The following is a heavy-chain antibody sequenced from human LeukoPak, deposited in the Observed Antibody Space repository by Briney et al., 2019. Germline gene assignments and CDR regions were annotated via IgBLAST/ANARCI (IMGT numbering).Heavy chain of an antibody. CDR2: IYYSGST. V-gene: IGHV4-30-4*01. J-gene: IGHJ4*02. Sequence: SETLSLTCTVSGGSISSGDYYWSWFRQPPGKGLEWIGYIYYSGSTYYNPSLKSRVTISVDTSKNQFSLKLSSVTAADTAVYYCARGERFGELSEDYWGQGTLVTVSS. D-gene: IGHD3-10*01. CDR3: ARGERFGELSEDY. CDR1: GGSISSGDYY.